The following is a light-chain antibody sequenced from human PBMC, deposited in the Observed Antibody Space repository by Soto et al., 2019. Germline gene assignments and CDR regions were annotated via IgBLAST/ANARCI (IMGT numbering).Light chain of an antibody. Sequence: DIQMTQSPSSLAASVGDRVTITCQASQKMRTYLTRYQQKPGQAPKPLIADASNLGIGVPSRFSGSGSGKDFTFTISSLQPEDIATYYCQQYADRRFTFGLGTKVDIK. CDR3: QQYADRRFT. J-gene: IGKJ3*01. CDR1: QKMRTY. V-gene: IGKV1-33*01. CDR2: DAS.